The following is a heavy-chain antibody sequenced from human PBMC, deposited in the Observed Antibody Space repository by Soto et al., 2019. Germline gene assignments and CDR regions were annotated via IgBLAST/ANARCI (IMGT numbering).Heavy chain of an antibody. CDR2: INAGNGNT. CDR3: ARWLSSWSRDAFDI. J-gene: IGHJ3*02. CDR1: GYTFTSSA. V-gene: IGHV1-3*01. Sequence: GASVKVSCKASGYTFTSSAMHWVRQAPGQRLEWMGWINAGNGNTKYSQKFQGRVTITRDTSASTAYMELSSLRSEDTAVYYCARWLSSWSRDAFDIWGQGTMVTVSS. D-gene: IGHD6-13*01.